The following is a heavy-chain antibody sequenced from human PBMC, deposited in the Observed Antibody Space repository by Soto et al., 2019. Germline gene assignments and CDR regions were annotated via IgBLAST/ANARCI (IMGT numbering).Heavy chain of an antibody. CDR1: GGSISSYF. J-gene: IGHJ6*02. CDR2: ISYSGST. CDR3: ATLPGTSSRYDLDV. D-gene: IGHD3-16*01. V-gene: IGHV4-59*03. Sequence: SETLSLTCTVSGGSISSYFWTWIRQPPGKGLEWIGYISYSGSTNDNPSLKGRVTNSIDTAKNQFSLNLTSVTAADTAVDFCATLPGTSSRYDLDVWGQGTTVTVS.